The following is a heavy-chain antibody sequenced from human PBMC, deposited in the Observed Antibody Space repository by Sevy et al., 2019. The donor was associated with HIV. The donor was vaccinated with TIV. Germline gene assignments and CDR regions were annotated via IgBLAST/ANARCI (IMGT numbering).Heavy chain of an antibody. V-gene: IGHV3-7*01. CDR3: ARRYFDL. CDR2: INQDGSEM. J-gene: IGHJ4*02. CDR1: GFSFTDFW. Sequence: GGSLRLSCKASGFSFTDFWMQWVRQVPGKGPEWVANINQDGSEMYYVDSVKGRFTISRDNAGSALYLQMNGLRAEDAATYFCARRYFDLWGQGTVVTVSS.